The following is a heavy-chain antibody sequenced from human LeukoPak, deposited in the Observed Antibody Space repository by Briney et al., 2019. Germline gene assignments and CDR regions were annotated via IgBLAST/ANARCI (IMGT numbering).Heavy chain of an antibody. CDR3: ARLAVAGTRFDP. CDR2: IIPIFGTA. CDR1: GGTFSSYA. Sequence: SVKVSCKASGGTFSSYAISWVRQAPGQGLEWMGGIIPIFGTANYAQKFQGRVTITTDESTSTAYMELSSLRSEDTAVYYCARLAVAGTRFDPWGQGTLVTVSS. D-gene: IGHD6-19*01. V-gene: IGHV1-69*05. J-gene: IGHJ5*02.